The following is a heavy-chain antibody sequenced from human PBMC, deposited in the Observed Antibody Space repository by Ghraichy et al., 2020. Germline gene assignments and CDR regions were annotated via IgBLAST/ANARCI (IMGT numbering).Heavy chain of an antibody. V-gene: IGHV1-2*06. CDR3: ARDFFSSITSPNYYYGMDV. CDR1: GYTFTAYY. CDR2: INPNSGDA. D-gene: IGHD1-14*01. Sequence: ASVKVSCKASGYTFTAYYMNWVRQAPGHGLEGMGRINPNSGDANYAQKFQGRVTVTSDTSISTAYMEVSGLRSDDTAIYYCARDFFSSITSPNYYYGMDVWGQRTTVTVSS. J-gene: IGHJ6*02.